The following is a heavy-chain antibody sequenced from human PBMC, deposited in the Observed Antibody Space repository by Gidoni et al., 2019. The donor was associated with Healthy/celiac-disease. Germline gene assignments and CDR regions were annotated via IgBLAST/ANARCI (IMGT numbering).Heavy chain of an antibody. J-gene: IGHJ2*01. Sequence: QVQLVQSGAEVKKPGASVKVSCKASGYTFTSYAMHWVRQAPGQRLEWMGWINAGNGNTKYSQKFQGRVTITRDTAASTAYMELSSLRSEDTAVYYCARTPRARGGNSYWYFDLWGRGTLVTVSS. CDR1: GYTFTSYA. CDR2: INAGNGNT. V-gene: IGHV1-3*01. CDR3: ARTPRARGGNSYWYFDL. D-gene: IGHD2-21*02.